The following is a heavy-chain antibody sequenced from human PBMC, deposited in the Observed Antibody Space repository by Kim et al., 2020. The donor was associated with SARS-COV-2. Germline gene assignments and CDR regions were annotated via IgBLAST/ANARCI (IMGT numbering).Heavy chain of an antibody. Sequence: YAVSVKSRITINPDTSQNQFSLQLNSVTPEDTAVYYCARERMVISAFDIWGQGTLVTVSS. J-gene: IGHJ3*02. V-gene: IGHV6-1*01. CDR3: ARERMVISAFDI. D-gene: IGHD2-21*01.